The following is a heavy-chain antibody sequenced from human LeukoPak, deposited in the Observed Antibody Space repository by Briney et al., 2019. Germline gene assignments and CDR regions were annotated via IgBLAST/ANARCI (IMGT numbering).Heavy chain of an antibody. J-gene: IGHJ4*02. CDR3: ASQTTVKYYFDS. CDR1: GFTFSGYG. Sequence: PGGSLRLSCAASGFTFSGYGIHWVRQAPGKGLEWVAVVSYDGSNQYYADSVKGRFTISRDNSKNTLYLQMNSLREEDTAVYYCASQTTVKYYFDSWGQGTLVTVSS. V-gene: IGHV3-30*03. D-gene: IGHD4-17*01. CDR2: VSYDGSNQ.